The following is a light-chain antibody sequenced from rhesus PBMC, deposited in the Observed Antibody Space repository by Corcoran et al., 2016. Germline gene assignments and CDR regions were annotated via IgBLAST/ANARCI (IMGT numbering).Light chain of an antibody. CDR2: AAS. J-gene: IGKJ4*01. Sequence: DIQMTQSPSALSASVGDRVTISCRASQNIYSNLVWYQQKPGKAPKLLIYAASSLQTGIPSRFSGGGSGTDFTLTISIRQPEDSAAYYCQHYYDNPLTFGGGTKVEIK. V-gene: IGKV1S12*01. CDR1: QNIYSN. CDR3: QHYYDNPLT.